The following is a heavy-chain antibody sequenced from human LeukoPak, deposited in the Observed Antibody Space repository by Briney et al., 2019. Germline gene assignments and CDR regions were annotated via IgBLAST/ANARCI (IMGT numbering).Heavy chain of an antibody. CDR3: ARGAVAGGRWFDP. J-gene: IGHJ5*02. V-gene: IGHV4-59*01. CDR2: IYYSETT. Sequence: PETLSLTCTVSGGSLSSYYWSWVRPPPGKGLEWIGYIYYSETTNYNPSLKSRVTISVDTSKNQFSLKLSSVTAADTAVYYCARGAVAGGRWFDPWGQGTLVTVSS. CDR1: GGSLSSYY. D-gene: IGHD6-19*01.